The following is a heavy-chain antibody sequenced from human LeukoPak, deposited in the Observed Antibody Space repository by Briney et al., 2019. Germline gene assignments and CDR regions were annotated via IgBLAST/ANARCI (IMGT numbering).Heavy chain of an antibody. J-gene: IGHJ5*02. CDR1: GFTFSSYA. V-gene: IGHV3-30-3*01. CDR2: ISYDGSNK. Sequence: SGGSLRLSCAASGFTFSSYAMHWVRQAPGKGLEWVAVISYDGSNKYYADSVKGRFTISRDNSKNTLYLQMNSLRAEDTAVYYCARDQSMQVGRDLSGWYDRGWFDPWGQGTLVTVSS. CDR3: ARDQSMQVGRDLSGWYDRGWFDP. D-gene: IGHD6-19*01.